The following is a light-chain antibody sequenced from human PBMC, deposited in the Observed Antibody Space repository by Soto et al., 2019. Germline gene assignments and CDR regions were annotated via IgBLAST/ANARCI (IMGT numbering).Light chain of an antibody. V-gene: IGKV3-15*01. CDR3: QQYNDWPPELT. J-gene: IGKJ4*01. CDR2: GAS. Sequence: EIMMTQSPATLSVSPGGRATLSCWASQSVSSNLAWYQQRPGQAPRLLIYGASTRAAGIPARFSGSGSGTDFTLTISGLQSEDSAVYYCQQYNDWPPELTFGGGTEVEIK. CDR1: QSVSSN.